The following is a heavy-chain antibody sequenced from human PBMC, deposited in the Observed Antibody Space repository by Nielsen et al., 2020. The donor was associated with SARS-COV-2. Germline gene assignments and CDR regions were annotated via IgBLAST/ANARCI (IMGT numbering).Heavy chain of an antibody. CDR3: VRIDMATISVDY. V-gene: IGHV4-61*01. Sequence: GSLRPSCIVSGGSISSGSHYWSWIRQPPGRGLEWIGYIFYRGNTNYNPSLKSRVTISVDTSKNQFSLKVNSVTTADTAVYYCVRIDMATISVDYWGRGTLVTVSS. D-gene: IGHD5-24*01. J-gene: IGHJ4*02. CDR2: IFYRGNT. CDR1: GGSISSGSHY.